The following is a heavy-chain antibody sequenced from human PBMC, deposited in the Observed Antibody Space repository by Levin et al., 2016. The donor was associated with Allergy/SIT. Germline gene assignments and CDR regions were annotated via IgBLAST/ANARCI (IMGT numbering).Heavy chain of an antibody. CDR3: VKRPRDAFDV. CDR2: ISPDGGTT. J-gene: IGHJ3*01. Sequence: GGSLRLSCSASELSFSTYTVYWVRQAPGKGLQYVSSISPDGGTTFYAPSLKGRFTVSRDNSKHTLYLQMDSLRADDTAVYYCVKRPRDAFDVWGQGTMVTVSS. V-gene: IGHV3-64D*09. CDR1: ELSFSTYT.